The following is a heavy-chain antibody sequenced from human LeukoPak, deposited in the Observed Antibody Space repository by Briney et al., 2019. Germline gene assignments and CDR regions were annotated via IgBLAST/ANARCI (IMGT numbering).Heavy chain of an antibody. Sequence: SVKVSCKASGGTFSSYAISWVRQAPGQGLEWMGGIIPIFGTANYAQKFQGRVTITADESTGTAYMELSSLRSEDTAVYYCARYCSGGSCYSWDYYYYGMDVWGQGTTVTVSS. CDR3: ARYCSGGSCYSWDYYYYGMDV. D-gene: IGHD2-15*01. V-gene: IGHV1-69*13. CDR1: GGTFSSYA. J-gene: IGHJ6*02. CDR2: IIPIFGTA.